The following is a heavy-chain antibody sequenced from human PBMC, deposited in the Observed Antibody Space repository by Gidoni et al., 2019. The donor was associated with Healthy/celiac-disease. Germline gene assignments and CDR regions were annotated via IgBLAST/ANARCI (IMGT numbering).Heavy chain of an antibody. CDR2: INTNTGNP. Sequence: QVQLVQSGSALKKPGASVKVSCKASGYTFTSSAMNWVRKAPGQGLEWMGWINTNTGNPTYAQGFTGRFVFSLDTSVSTAYLQISSLKAEDTAVYYCARDAEWWFSGVRPYFQHWGQGTLVTVSS. CDR3: ARDAEWWFSGVRPYFQH. CDR1: GYTFTSSA. J-gene: IGHJ1*01. D-gene: IGHD2-15*01. V-gene: IGHV7-4-1*02.